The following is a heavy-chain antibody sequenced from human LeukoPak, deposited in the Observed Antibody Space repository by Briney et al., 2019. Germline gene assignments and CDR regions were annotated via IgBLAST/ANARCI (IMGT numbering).Heavy chain of an antibody. J-gene: IGHJ6*02. Sequence: ASVKVSCKASGYTLTSYDINWVRQATGQGLEWMGWMNPNSGNTGYAQKFQGRVTMTRNTSISTAYMELSSLRSEDTAVYYCARGYGFSSTFAGYYYYGMDVWGQGTTVTVSS. CDR1: GYTLTSYD. V-gene: IGHV1-8*01. D-gene: IGHD6-19*01. CDR3: ARGYGFSSTFAGYYYYGMDV. CDR2: MNPNSGNT.